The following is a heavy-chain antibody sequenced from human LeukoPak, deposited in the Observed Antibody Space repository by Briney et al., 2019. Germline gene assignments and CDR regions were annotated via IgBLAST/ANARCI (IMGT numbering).Heavy chain of an antibody. CDR2: IYTSGST. CDR3: ARDGRYCSGGSCYENAFDI. J-gene: IGHJ3*02. CDR1: GGSISSYY. D-gene: IGHD2-15*01. V-gene: IGHV4-4*07. Sequence: SETLSLTCTVSGGSISSYYWGWIRQPAGKGLEWIGRIYTSGSTNYSPSLKSRVTMSVDTSKNQFSLKLSSVTAADTAVYYCARDGRYCSGGSCYENAFDIWGQGTMVTVSS.